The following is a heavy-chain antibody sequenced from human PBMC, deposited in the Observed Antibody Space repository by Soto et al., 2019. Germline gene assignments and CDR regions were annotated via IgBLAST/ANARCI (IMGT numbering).Heavy chain of an antibody. CDR2: IYYSGST. J-gene: IGHJ4*02. Sequence: QVQLQESGPGLVKPSQTLSLTGTVSGGSISSGGYYWSWIRQHPGKGLEWIGYIYYSGSTYYNPSLKSRVTISVDTSKNQFSLMLSSVTAADTAVYYCARKATVTTCFDYWGQGTLVTVSS. CDR3: ARKATVTTCFDY. CDR1: GGSISSGGYY. D-gene: IGHD4-17*01. V-gene: IGHV4-31*03.